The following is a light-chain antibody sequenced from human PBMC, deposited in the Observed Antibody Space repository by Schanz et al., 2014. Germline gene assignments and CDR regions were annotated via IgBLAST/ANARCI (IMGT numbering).Light chain of an antibody. V-gene: IGKV3-20*01. CDR1: QSVSSID. CDR3: QHYSLSPL. J-gene: IGKJ1*01. Sequence: EIVLTQSPGALSLSPGDRATLSCRASQSVSSIDLAWNQQKPGQAPNVLIYGASRRPTGIPDRFSGSGSGKDFTLPISRLEPEDFAVYYCQHYSLSPLFGQGTKVDI. CDR2: GAS.